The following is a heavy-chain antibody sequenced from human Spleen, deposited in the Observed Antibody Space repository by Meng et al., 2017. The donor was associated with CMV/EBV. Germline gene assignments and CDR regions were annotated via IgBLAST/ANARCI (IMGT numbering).Heavy chain of an antibody. CDR2: INHSGST. D-gene: IGHD5-18*01. CDR1: GGSFSNYY. Sequence: GSLRLSCAVYGGSFSNYYWTWIRQPPGKGLEWIGEINHSGSTNYNPSLKSRVTISVDTSKNQFSLNLSSVTAADTAVYYCARGTPMARWPHYYYDMDVWGQGTTVTVSS. J-gene: IGHJ6*02. CDR3: ARGTPMARWPHYYYDMDV. V-gene: IGHV4-34*01.